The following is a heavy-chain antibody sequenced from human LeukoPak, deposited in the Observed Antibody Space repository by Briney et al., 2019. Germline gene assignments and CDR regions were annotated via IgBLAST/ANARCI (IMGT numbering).Heavy chain of an antibody. Sequence: SETLSLTCTVSGGSISSYYWSWIRQPPGKGLEWIGYIHYSGSTYYNPSLKSRVTISVDTSKNQFSLKLSSVTAADTAVYYCAREGSSGLTPFLFDYWGQGTLVTVSS. D-gene: IGHD4-23*01. V-gene: IGHV4-59*12. CDR1: GGSISSYY. CDR2: IHYSGST. J-gene: IGHJ4*02. CDR3: AREGSSGLTPFLFDY.